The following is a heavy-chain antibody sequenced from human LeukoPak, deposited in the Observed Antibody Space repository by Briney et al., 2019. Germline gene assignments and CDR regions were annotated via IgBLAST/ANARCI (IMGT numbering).Heavy chain of an antibody. CDR2: VYYTGST. CDR1: GVSLGSYY. V-gene: IGHV4-59*08. J-gene: IGHJ4*02. D-gene: IGHD4/OR15-4a*01. CDR3: ASSNYGAIWVGGFDY. Sequence: SGTLSLTCTVSGVSLGSYYLSWIRQPPGKGLEWIGHVYYTGSTNYNPSLKSRVTISVDTSKNLCSLKMNSVTAADTAVYYCASSNYGAIWVGGFDYWGEGTLVTVSS.